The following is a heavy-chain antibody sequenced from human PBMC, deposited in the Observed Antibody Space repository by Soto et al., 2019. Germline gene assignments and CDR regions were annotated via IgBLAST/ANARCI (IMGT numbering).Heavy chain of an antibody. Sequence: PGGSLRLSCAASGFTFSSYAMHWVRQAPGKGLEWVAVISYDGSNKYYADSVKGRFTISRDNSKNTLYLQMNSLRAEDTAVYYCAREDLTDYYYGMDVWGQGTTVTVSS. CDR2: ISYDGSNK. V-gene: IGHV3-30-3*01. CDR3: AREDLTDYYYGMDV. D-gene: IGHD2-8*02. J-gene: IGHJ6*02. CDR1: GFTFSSYA.